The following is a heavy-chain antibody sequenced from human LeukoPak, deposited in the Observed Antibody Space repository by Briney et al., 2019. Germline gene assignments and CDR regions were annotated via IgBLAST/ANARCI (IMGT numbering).Heavy chain of an antibody. V-gene: IGHV1-2*02. CDR2: INPNSGGT. CDR3: ARSYYYGSGSYSPFFDY. CDR1: GYTFTGYY. D-gene: IGHD3-10*01. Sequence: VASVKVSCKASGYTFTGYYMHWVRQAPGQGLEWMGWINPNSGGTNYAQKFQGRVTMTRDTSISTAYMELSRLRSDDTAVYYCARSYYYGSGSYSPFFDYWGQGTLVTVSS. J-gene: IGHJ4*02.